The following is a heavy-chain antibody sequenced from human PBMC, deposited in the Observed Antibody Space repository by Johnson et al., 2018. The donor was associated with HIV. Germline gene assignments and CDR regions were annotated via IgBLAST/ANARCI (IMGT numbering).Heavy chain of an antibody. Sequence: EVQLVESGGGLVQPGGSLRLSCAASGFTFSSYDMHWVRQATGKGLEWVSAIGTAGDTYYPGSVKGRFTISRENAKNSLYLQMNSLRAGDTAVYYCARALGATYAFDIWGQGTMVTVS. D-gene: IGHD1-26*01. CDR3: ARALGATYAFDI. CDR2: IGTAGDT. J-gene: IGHJ3*02. V-gene: IGHV3-13*01. CDR1: GFTFSSYD.